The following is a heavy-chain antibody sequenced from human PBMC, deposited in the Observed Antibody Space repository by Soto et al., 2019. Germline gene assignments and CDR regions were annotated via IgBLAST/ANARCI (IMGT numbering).Heavy chain of an antibody. CDR1: GFTFSSYS. CDR3: GVYSSYHYYYYYGMDV. D-gene: IGHD2-15*01. CDR2: ISSSSSTI. Sequence: GGSLRLSCAASGFTFSSYSMNWVRQAPGKGLEWVSYISSSSSTIYYADSVKGRFTISRDNAKNSLNLQMNSLRAEDTAVYYCGVYSSYHYYYYYGMDVWGQGTTVTVSS. V-gene: IGHV3-48*01. J-gene: IGHJ6*02.